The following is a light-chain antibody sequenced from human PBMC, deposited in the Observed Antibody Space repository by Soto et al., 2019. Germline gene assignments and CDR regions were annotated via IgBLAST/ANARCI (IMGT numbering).Light chain of an antibody. Sequence: QSVLTQPASVSGSPGQSITLSCTGTSSAVGGYNFVSWYQQHPGKTPKLLLYGVSNRPSGVSNRFSGSKSGNTDSLTISGLQTEDEADYYCSSYTTSSTVVFGGGTKVTVL. V-gene: IGLV2-14*01. CDR1: SSAVGGYNF. J-gene: IGLJ2*01. CDR2: GVS. CDR3: SSYTTSSTVV.